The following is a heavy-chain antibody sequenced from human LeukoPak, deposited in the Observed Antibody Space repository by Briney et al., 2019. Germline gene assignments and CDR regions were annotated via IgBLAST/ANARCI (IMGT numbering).Heavy chain of an antibody. CDR3: ARYSRVLRYFDWLPNFDY. J-gene: IGHJ4*02. CDR1: GFTFSSYG. V-gene: IGHV3-48*04. D-gene: IGHD3-9*01. Sequence: TGRSLRLSCAASGFTFSSYGMHWVRQAPGKGLEWVSYISSSGSTIYYADSVKGRFTISRDNAKNSLYLQMNSLRAEDTAVYYCARYSRVLRYFDWLPNFDYWGQGTLVTVSS. CDR2: ISSSGSTI.